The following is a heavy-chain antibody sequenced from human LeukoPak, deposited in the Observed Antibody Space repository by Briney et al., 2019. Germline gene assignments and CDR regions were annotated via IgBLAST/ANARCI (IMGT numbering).Heavy chain of an antibody. CDR3: ARDFRYGSGFDY. V-gene: IGHV3-64*01. Sequence: GGSLRLSCVASGFAFSNYALHWVRQAPRKGLQYVSGIGNGGSIDYANSVKGRFTISRDNSKNTLYLQMGSLRPEDMAVYYCARDFRYGSGFDYWGQGTLVTVSS. D-gene: IGHD5-18*01. CDR2: IGNGGSI. J-gene: IGHJ4*02. CDR1: GFAFSNYA.